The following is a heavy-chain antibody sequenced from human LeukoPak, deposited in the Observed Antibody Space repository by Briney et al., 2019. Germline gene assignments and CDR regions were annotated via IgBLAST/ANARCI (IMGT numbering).Heavy chain of an antibody. CDR1: LDSTTSNF. D-gene: IGHD1-14*01. V-gene: IGHV4-4*02. Sequence: SEALSLTCTVSLDSTTSNFWSWVRQPPGNGLEWIGEIHRSGSPNYNPSLQSRVTISIDRSRNQIALELSSVTAADTAVYYCAREILGGFNPGAYWGQGTLVTVSS. CDR2: IHRSGSP. J-gene: IGHJ4*02. CDR3: AREILGGFNPGAY.